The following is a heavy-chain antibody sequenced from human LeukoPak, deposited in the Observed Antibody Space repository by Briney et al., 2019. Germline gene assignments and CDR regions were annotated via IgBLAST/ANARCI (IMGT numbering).Heavy chain of an antibody. J-gene: IGHJ3*02. CDR3: ARPVAGTVAFDI. D-gene: IGHD6-19*01. V-gene: IGHV4-59*08. Sequence: SETLSLTCTVSGGSISSSYYWSWIRQPPGKGLEWIGYIYYSGSTNYNPSLKSRVTISVDTSKNQFSLKLSSVTAADTAVYYCARPVAGTVAFDIWGQGTMVTVSS. CDR2: IYYSGST. CDR1: GGSISSSYY.